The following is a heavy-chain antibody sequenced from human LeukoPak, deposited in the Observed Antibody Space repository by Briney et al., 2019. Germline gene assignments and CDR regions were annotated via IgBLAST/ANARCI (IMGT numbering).Heavy chain of an antibody. CDR3: AREKIGYYDGSGRGWFDP. J-gene: IGHJ5*02. D-gene: IGHD3-22*01. V-gene: IGHV4-59*11. CDR2: IYYSGST. CDR1: GGSISSHY. Sequence: SETLSLTCTVSGGSISSHYWSWIRQPPGKGLEWIGYIYYSGSTNYNPSLKSRVIISVDTSKNQFSLKLSSVTAADTAVYYCAREKIGYYDGSGRGWFDPWGQGTLVTVSS.